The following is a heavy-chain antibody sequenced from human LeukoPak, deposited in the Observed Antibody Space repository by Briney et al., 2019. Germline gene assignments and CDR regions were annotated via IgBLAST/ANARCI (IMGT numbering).Heavy chain of an antibody. CDR1: GGSISSGGYY. Sequence: PSQTLSLTCTVSGGSISSGGYYWSWIRQHPGKGLEWIGYIYYSGSTYYNPSLRSRVTISVDTSKNQSSLKLSSVTAADTAVYYCATMTIFGVVIDDVWGKGTTVTVSS. CDR2: IYYSGST. D-gene: IGHD3-3*01. CDR3: ATMTIFGVVIDDV. V-gene: IGHV4-31*03. J-gene: IGHJ6*04.